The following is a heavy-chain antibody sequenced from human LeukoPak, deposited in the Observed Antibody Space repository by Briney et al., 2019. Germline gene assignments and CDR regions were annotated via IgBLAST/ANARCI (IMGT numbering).Heavy chain of an antibody. V-gene: IGHV4-34*01. Sequence: PSETLCLTCAVYGGSFNEYHWSWIRLTPGKGLEWIGEINHSGGSNYNPSLRSRVTMSVDTSQNQFSLKLSSVTAADTALYYCAGIPSPGHGFDPRGRGTLVTVSS. CDR1: GGSFNEYH. CDR3: AGIPSPGHGFDP. J-gene: IGHJ5*02. CDR2: INHSGGS. D-gene: IGHD6-13*01.